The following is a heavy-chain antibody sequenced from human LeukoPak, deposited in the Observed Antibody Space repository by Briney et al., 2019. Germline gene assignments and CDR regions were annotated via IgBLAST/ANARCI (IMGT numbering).Heavy chain of an antibody. V-gene: IGHV1-8*01. Sequence: ASVTVSFKSSGYTFTIYDINWVRQAPGQGREWMGCMNPNSGNTGYAQKVQGRVPMTRNTSISTDYMELSYLRSEDTAVYYCARGPPPYCSGDSCYSFLYLHHWGQGTLVTVSS. CDR2: MNPNSGNT. D-gene: IGHD2-15*01. CDR3: ARGPPPYCSGDSCYSFLYLHH. CDR1: GYTFTIYD. J-gene: IGHJ1*01.